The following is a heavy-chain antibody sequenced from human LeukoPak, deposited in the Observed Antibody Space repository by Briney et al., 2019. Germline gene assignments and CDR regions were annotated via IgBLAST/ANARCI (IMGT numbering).Heavy chain of an antibody. CDR2: IWSDATNK. J-gene: IGHJ4*02. Sequence: GGSLSFSGGASGFTFTHHAMLWVRQAPGKGLEGVAVIWSDATNKYYAGYVKGRLAISRDDSNNMVYLQMNSLRVEDTAVYYCARDVQRGFDYTNSLDYWGQGTLVTVSS. V-gene: IGHV3-33*01. D-gene: IGHD4-11*01. CDR1: GFTFTHHA. CDR3: ARDVQRGFDYTNSLDY.